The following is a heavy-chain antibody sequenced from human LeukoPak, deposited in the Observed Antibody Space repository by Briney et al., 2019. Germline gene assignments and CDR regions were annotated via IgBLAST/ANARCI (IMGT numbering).Heavy chain of an antibody. D-gene: IGHD2-21*01. V-gene: IGHV4-38-2*02. CDR3: ARGGVDCGGECYNN. CDR2: IYQSGST. CDR1: GYSINTGYY. J-gene: IGHJ4*02. Sequence: KPSETLSLTCSVSGYSINTGYYWGWIRQPPGKGQEWIGNIYQSGSTYSNPSLKSRVTISVDTSKNQFSLKLSSVTAADTAVYYCARGGVDCGGECYNNWGQGTLVGVSS.